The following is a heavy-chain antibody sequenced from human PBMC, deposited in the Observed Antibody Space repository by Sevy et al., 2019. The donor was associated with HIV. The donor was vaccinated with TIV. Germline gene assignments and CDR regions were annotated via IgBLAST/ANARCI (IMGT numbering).Heavy chain of an antibody. CDR1: GFTFSSYG. D-gene: IGHD3-10*01. Sequence: GESLKISCAASGFTFSSYGMHWVRQAPGKGLEWVALIWYDGSIKYYADSVKGRFTISRDNSKNTLYLQMNSLRAEDTAVYYCASGAYYYASRTENFDYWGQGTLVTVSS. V-gene: IGHV3-33*01. CDR3: ASGAYYYASRTENFDY. J-gene: IGHJ4*02. CDR2: IWYDGSIK.